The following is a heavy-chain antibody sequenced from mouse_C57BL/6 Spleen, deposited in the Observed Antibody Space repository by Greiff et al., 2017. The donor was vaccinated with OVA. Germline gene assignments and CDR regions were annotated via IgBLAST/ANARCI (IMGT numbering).Heavy chain of an antibody. CDR3: ARDNGNWYFDV. CDR1: GFTFSDYY. Sequence: EVHLVESEGGLVQPGSSMKLSCTASGFTFSDYYMAWVRQVPEKGLEWVANINYDGRSTYYLDSLKSRFIISRDNAKNILYLQMSSLKSEDTATDDCARDNGNWYFDVWGTGTTVTVSS. D-gene: IGHD2-1*01. V-gene: IGHV5-16*01. J-gene: IGHJ1*03. CDR2: INYDGRST.